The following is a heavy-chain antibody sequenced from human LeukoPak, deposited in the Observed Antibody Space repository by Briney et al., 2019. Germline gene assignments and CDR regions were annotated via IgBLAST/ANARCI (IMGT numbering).Heavy chain of an antibody. CDR1: GFTFSSYG. CDR2: ILSDGSKE. D-gene: IGHD6-6*01. J-gene: IGHJ4*02. V-gene: IGHV3-30*02. Sequence: GGSLRLSCAASGFTFSSYGMHWVRQAPGKGLEWVAVILSDGSKEFYADSVKGRFTISRDNSKNTLYLQMNSLRAEDTAVYYCAKVRVAARSPFDYWGQGTLITVSS. CDR3: AKVRVAARSPFDY.